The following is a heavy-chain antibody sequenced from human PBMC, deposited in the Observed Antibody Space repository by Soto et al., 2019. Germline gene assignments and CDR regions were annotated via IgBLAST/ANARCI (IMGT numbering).Heavy chain of an antibody. CDR1: GGTFSHYA. D-gene: IGHD6-13*01. CDR3: ARGPEYSSSWSFGD. V-gene: IGHV1-69*01. CDR2: IIPKFVTP. Sequence: QVQLVQSGADLQKPGSSVNVSCKASGGTFSHYAFSWVRQAPGQGLEWMVGIIPKFVTPNYAHQFHGRLTITADESTSTVYMELTSLRSDDSAVYYCARGPEYSSSWSFGDWGQGTQITVSS. J-gene: IGHJ4*02.